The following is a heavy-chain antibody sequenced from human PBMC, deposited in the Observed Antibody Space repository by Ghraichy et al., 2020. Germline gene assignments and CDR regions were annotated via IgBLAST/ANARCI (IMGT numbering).Heavy chain of an antibody. V-gene: IGHV3-21*01. J-gene: IGHJ6*02. D-gene: IGHD3-10*01. Sequence: GESLNISCAASGFTFSSYSMNWVRQAPGKGLEWVSSISSSSCYIYYADSVKGRFTISRDNAKNSLYLQMNSLRAEDTAVYYCARDRQNAHTFYYYGSGSYYGMDVWGQGTTVTVSS. CDR1: GFTFSSYS. CDR3: ARDRQNAHTFYYYGSGSYYGMDV. CDR2: ISSSSCYI.